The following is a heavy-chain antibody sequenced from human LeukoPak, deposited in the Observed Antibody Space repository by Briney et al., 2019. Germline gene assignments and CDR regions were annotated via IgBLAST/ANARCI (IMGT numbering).Heavy chain of an antibody. Sequence: GGSLRLSCAASGFTFSSYSMHWVRQAPGKGLEWVAVISYDGSNKYYADSVKGRFTISRDNAKNSLYLQMNSLRAEDTALYYCAKGDGSFSWGQGTLVTVSS. CDR2: ISYDGSNK. CDR3: AKGDGSFS. J-gene: IGHJ4*02. CDR1: GFTFSSYS. V-gene: IGHV3-30*18.